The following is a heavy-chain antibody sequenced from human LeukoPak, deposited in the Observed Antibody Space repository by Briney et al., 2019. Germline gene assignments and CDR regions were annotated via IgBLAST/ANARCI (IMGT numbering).Heavy chain of an antibody. CDR2: IWHDGSHK. V-gene: IGHV3-33*01. CDR3: AREILGSGSYPDF. D-gene: IGHD3-10*01. J-gene: IGHJ4*02. CDR1: GFSFDTYA. Sequence: PGRSLRLSCAASGFSFDTYAMHWVRQAPGQGLEWVALIWHDGSHKFYSSSVRGQFTISRDNSKNTVYLQMNNLRPDDTAVYYCAREILGSGSYPDFWGQGTLVTVSS.